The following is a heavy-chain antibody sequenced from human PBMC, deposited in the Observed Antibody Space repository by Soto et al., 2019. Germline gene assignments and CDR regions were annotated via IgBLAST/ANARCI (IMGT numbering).Heavy chain of an antibody. D-gene: IGHD2-2*01. CDR2: ISYDGSNK. J-gene: IGHJ3*02. Sequence: QVQLVESGGGVVQPGRSLRLSCAASGFTFSSYGMHWVRQAPGKGLEWVAVISYDGSNKYYADSVKGRFTISRDNSKNTLYLQMNSLRAEDTAVYYCAKDIVVVPAAPGQDAFDIWGQGTMVTVSS. V-gene: IGHV3-30*18. CDR3: AKDIVVVPAAPGQDAFDI. CDR1: GFTFSSYG.